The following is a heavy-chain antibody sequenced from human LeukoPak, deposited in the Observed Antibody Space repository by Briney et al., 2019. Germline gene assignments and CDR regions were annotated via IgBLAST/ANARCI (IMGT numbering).Heavy chain of an antibody. CDR3: ARTKGDGYYYYGMDV. CDR1: GYTFIGYY. J-gene: IGHJ6*02. Sequence: ASVKVSCKASGYTFIGYYMHWVRQAPGQGLEWMGWINPNSGGTNYAQKFQGWVTMTRDTSISTAYMELSRLRSDDTAVYYCARTKGDGYYYYGMDVWGQGTTVTVSS. D-gene: IGHD3-10*01. V-gene: IGHV1-2*04. CDR2: INPNSGGT.